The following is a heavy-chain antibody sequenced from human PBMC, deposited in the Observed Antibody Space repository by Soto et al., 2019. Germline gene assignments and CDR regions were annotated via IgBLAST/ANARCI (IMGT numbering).Heavy chain of an antibody. Sequence: SETLSLTCAVYGGSFSGYYWSWIRQPPGKGLEWIGEINHSGSTNYNPSLKSRVTISVDTSKNQFSLKLSSVTAADTAVYYCARAGGYSYGRYSWFDPWGQGTLVTVSS. D-gene: IGHD5-18*01. J-gene: IGHJ5*02. CDR3: ARAGGYSYGRYSWFDP. V-gene: IGHV4-34*01. CDR1: GGSFSGYY. CDR2: INHSGST.